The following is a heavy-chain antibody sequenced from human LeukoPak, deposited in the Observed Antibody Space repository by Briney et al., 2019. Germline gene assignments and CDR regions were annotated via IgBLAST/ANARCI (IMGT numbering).Heavy chain of an antibody. CDR2: IYYSGST. V-gene: IGHV4-59*08. CDR1: GGSIRSYY. J-gene: IGHJ4*02. D-gene: IGHD5-12*01. CDR3: ARRRGRGYDLPSKYYFDY. Sequence: SETLSLTCTVSGGSIRSYYWSWIRQPPGKGLEWIGYIYYSGSTNYNPSLKSRVTISVDASRNQFSLKLSSVTAADTAVYYCARRRGRGYDLPSKYYFDYWGQGTLVTVSS.